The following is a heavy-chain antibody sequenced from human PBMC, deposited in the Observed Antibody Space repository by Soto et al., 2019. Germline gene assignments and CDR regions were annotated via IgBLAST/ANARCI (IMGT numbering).Heavy chain of an antibody. V-gene: IGHV4-59*01. Sequence: QVQLQESGPGLVKPSETLSLTCTVSGGSISSYYWSWIRQPPGKGLEWIGYIYYSGSTNYNPSLKSRVTIXXXXXXNQFSXXXXXXXXXDTAVYYCARGYGPGAFDIWGQGTMVTVSS. CDR3: ARGYGPGAFDI. J-gene: IGHJ3*02. CDR2: IYYSGST. D-gene: IGHD1-1*01. CDR1: GGSISSYY.